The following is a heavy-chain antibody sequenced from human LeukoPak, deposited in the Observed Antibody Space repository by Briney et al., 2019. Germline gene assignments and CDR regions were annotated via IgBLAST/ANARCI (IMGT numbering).Heavy chain of an antibody. V-gene: IGHV3-7*01. D-gene: IGHD6-19*01. CDR3: AKGSAVAGTVAY. CDR1: GFTFSDYW. CDR2: INQDSGAI. J-gene: IGHJ4*02. Sequence: GGSLRLSCAASGFTFSDYWMSWVRQAPGKGLEWVANINQDSGAINYVDSVKGRFTVSRDNAKNSLYLQINSLRAEDTAVYYCAKGSAVAGTVAYWGQGTLVTVSS.